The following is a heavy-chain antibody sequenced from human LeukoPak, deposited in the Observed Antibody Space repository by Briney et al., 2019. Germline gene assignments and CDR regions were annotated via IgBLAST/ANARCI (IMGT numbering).Heavy chain of an antibody. CDR3: ARRAGDYSHPYDY. Sequence: GGSLRLSCAASGFTFSSYDMHWVRQPTGKGLEWVSAIGTAGDTYYSHSVKGRFTISRDNSKNTFHLQMNSLRAEDTAVYYCARRAGDYSHPYDYWGQGTLVTVSS. CDR2: IGTAGDT. J-gene: IGHJ4*02. V-gene: IGHV3-13*01. D-gene: IGHD3-22*01. CDR1: GFTFSSYD.